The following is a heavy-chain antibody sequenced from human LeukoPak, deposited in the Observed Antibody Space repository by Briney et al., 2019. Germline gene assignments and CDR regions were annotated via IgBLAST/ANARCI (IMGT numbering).Heavy chain of an antibody. V-gene: IGHV3-7*01. D-gene: IGHD6-19*01. J-gene: IGHJ4*02. CDR1: GFTFSTSW. CDR3: ARISTSVAGADY. Sequence: GGSLRLSCAASGFTFSTSWMSWVRQAPGKGLEWVANIKRDGSEKYCVDSVKGRFTISRDNSKNSLYLQMDSLRAEDTAVYYCARISTSVAGADYWGQGTLVTVSS. CDR2: IKRDGSEK.